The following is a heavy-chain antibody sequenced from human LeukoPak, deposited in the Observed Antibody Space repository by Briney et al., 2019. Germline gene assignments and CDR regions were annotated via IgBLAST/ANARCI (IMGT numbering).Heavy chain of an antibody. Sequence: SETLSLTRAVYGGSFSGYYWSWIRQPPGKGPEWIGEINHSGSTNYNPSLKSRVTISVDTSKNQFSLKLSSVTAADTAVYYCARGRYSSSWLRSHYFDYWGHGTLVTVSS. CDR1: GGSFSGYY. D-gene: IGHD6-13*01. J-gene: IGHJ4*01. V-gene: IGHV4-34*01. CDR2: INHSGST. CDR3: ARGRYSSSWLRSHYFDY.